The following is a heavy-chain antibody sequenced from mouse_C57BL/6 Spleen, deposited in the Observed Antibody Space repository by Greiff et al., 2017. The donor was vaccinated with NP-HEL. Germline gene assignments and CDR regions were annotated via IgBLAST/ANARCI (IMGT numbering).Heavy chain of an antibody. CDR3: ARRDDYDGEDYAMDY. V-gene: IGHV14-3*01. CDR2: IDPANGNT. Sequence: EVQLQQPVAELVRPGASVKLSCTASGFNIKNTYMHWVKQRPEQGLEWIGRIDPANGNTKYAPKFQGKATITADTSSNTAYLQLSSLTSEDTAIYYCARRDDYDGEDYAMDYWGQGTSVTVSS. CDR1: GFNIKNTY. D-gene: IGHD2-4*01. J-gene: IGHJ4*01.